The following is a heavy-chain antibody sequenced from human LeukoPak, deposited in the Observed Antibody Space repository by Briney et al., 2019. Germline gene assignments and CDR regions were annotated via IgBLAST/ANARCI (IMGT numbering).Heavy chain of an antibody. J-gene: IGHJ4*02. V-gene: IGHV4-34*01. CDR3: ARGLYSSSWTPIYYFDY. CDR2: INLSGCT. D-gene: IGHD6-13*01. Sequence: SETLPVTRAVYGGSFSGYYWSWMRQPPGKGLEGIGEINLSGCTNYNPSLKSRITISVDTYKNQFSLKLSSGTAADTAVYYCARGLYSSSWTPIYYFDYGGQGTLLPVSS. CDR1: GGSFSGYY.